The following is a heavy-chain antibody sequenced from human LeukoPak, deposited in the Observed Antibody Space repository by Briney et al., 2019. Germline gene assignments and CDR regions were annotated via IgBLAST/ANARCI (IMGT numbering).Heavy chain of an antibody. J-gene: IGHJ4*02. CDR2: INHSGST. D-gene: IGHD1-1*01. Sequence: PSETLSLTCAVYGGSFSGYYWSWFRQPPGKGLEWIGEINHSGSTNYNPSLKSRVTISVDTSKNQFSLKLSSVTAADTAVYYCASLNDPLPGWGQGTLVTVSS. CDR1: GGSFSGYY. V-gene: IGHV4-34*01. CDR3: ASLNDPLPG.